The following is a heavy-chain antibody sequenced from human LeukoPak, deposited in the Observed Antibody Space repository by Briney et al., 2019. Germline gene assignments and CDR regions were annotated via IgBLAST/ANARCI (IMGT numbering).Heavy chain of an antibody. J-gene: IGHJ4*02. D-gene: IGHD4-17*01. V-gene: IGHV3-9*01. CDR1: GFTFDDYA. CDR2: ISWNSGSI. CDR3: AKDNDYGDYGEVEDYFDY. Sequence: GGSLRLSCAASGFTFDDYAMHWVRQAPGKGLEWVSGISWNSGSIGYADSVKGRFTISRDNAKNSLYLQMNSLRAEDTALYYCAKDNDYGDYGEVEDYFDYWGQGTLVTVSS.